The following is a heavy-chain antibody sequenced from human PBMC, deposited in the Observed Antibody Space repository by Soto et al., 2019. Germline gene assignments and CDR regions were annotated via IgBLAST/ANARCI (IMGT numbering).Heavy chain of an antibody. Sequence: GESLKISCKGSGYSFTSYWIGWVRQMPGKGLEWMGIIYPGDSDTRYSPSFQGQVTISADKSISTAYLQWSSLKASDTAMYYCARLSPSGTGDGDAFDIWGQGTMVTVSS. CDR1: GYSFTSYW. CDR2: IYPGDSDT. CDR3: ARLSPSGTGDGDAFDI. V-gene: IGHV5-51*01. J-gene: IGHJ3*02. D-gene: IGHD7-27*01.